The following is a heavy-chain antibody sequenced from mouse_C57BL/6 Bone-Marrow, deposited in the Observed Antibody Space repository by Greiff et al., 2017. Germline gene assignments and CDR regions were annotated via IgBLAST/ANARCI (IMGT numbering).Heavy chain of an antibody. CDR1: GYTFTSYW. D-gene: IGHD2-5*01. J-gene: IGHJ3*01. CDR2: IYPSDSET. Sequence: QVQLQQPGAELVRPGSSVKLSCKASGYTFTSYWMDWVKQRPGQGLEWIGNIYPSDSETHYNQKFKDKATLTVAKSSSTAYMPLSSLTSEDSAVYYCARGGDYSNSFAYWGQGTLVTVAA. CDR3: ARGGDYSNSFAY. V-gene: IGHV1-61*01.